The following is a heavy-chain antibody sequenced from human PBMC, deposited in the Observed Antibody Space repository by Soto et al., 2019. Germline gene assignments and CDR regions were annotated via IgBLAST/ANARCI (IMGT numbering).Heavy chain of an antibody. D-gene: IGHD4-17*01. Sequence: GYLSLSYAAATVTFSTYDINCVRQALGKGLEWVAAISGSGTTTFYADSVQGRFTISRDNSMNTLYLQMNSLRVDDTGVYYCAHPRGYGVFDAYDIWGQGTMVTVSS. CDR2: ISGSGTTT. J-gene: IGHJ3*02. CDR3: AHPRGYGVFDAYDI. CDR1: TVTFSTYD. V-gene: IGHV3-23*01.